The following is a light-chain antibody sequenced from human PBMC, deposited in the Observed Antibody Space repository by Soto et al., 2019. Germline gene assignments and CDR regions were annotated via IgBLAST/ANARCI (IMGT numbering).Light chain of an antibody. CDR3: QQYSNSAWT. CDR1: QSVSSSY. J-gene: IGKJ1*01. Sequence: EILLTQAPGTLSLSPGERATLSCRASQSVSSSYLAWYQQKPGQAPRLLIFGASSRATGIPDRFSGSGSESDFTLTITRLEPEDFAVYYCQQYSNSAWTFGQGT. CDR2: GAS. V-gene: IGKV3-20*01.